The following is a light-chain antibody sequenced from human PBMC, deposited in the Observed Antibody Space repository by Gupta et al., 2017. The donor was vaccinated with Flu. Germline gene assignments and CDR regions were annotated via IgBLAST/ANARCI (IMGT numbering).Light chain of an antibody. Sequence: DIQMTQSPSTLSASVGDRVTITCRASQSISSWLAWYQQKPGKAPKLLIYKASSLESGVPSRFSGSGSGTEFTLTISSRQPDDFATYYCQQDNSYPAFGQGTKVEIK. CDR1: QSISSW. CDR3: QQDNSYPA. V-gene: IGKV1-5*03. J-gene: IGKJ1*01. CDR2: KAS.